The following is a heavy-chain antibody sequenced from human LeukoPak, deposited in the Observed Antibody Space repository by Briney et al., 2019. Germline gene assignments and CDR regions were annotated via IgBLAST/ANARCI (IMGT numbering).Heavy chain of an antibody. V-gene: IGHV3-23*01. CDR3: AKDLGSSSGGWFDP. D-gene: IGHD6-6*01. CDR1: GFTFSSYA. J-gene: IGHJ5*02. Sequence: GGSLRLSCAASGFTFSSYAMSWVRQAPGKGLEWVSAISGSGGSTYYADSVKGRFTISRDNSKNTRYLQMNSLSAEDTAVYYCAKDLGSSSGGWFDPWGQGTLVTVSS. CDR2: ISGSGGST.